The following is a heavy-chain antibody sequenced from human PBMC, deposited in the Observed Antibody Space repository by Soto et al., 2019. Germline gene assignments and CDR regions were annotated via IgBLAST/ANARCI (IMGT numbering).Heavy chain of an antibody. D-gene: IGHD6-19*01. Sequence: VQLVQSGAEVKKTGSSVRVSCKASGGSFTTHSITWMRQAPGQGLEWMGGLIPLFGTPNYAQKFQRRLTITADESTSTAYMELSNLRSEDTAVYYCARVAEEELAGTSFFDYWGQGTLVTVSS. V-gene: IGHV1-69*01. CDR3: ARVAEEELAGTSFFDY. J-gene: IGHJ4*02. CDR2: LIPLFGTP. CDR1: GGSFTTHS.